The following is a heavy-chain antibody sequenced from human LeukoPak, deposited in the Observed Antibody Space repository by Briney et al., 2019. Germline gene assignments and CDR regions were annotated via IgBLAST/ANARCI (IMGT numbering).Heavy chain of an antibody. J-gene: IGHJ4*02. CDR3: AKDTRIYNRGLFDY. V-gene: IGHV3-23*01. CDR2: ISGSGGST. Sequence: GGSLRLSCAASGFTFSSYAMSWVRQAPGKGLEWVSAISGSGGSTYYADSVKGRFTIPRDNSKNTLYLQMNSLRAEDTAVYYCAKDTRIYNRGLFDYWGQGTLVTVSS. CDR1: GFTFSSYA. D-gene: IGHD1-14*01.